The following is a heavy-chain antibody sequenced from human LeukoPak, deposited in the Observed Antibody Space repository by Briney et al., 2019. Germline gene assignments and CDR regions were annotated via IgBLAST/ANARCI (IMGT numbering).Heavy chain of an antibody. D-gene: IGHD3-10*01. J-gene: IGHJ4*02. CDR1: GFTFSTYA. CDR2: ISSNGRSI. Sequence: PGGSLRLSCSGSGFTFSTYAMHWVRQAPGKGLEYVSGISSNGRSIYYVDSVKGRFTISRDNSKNTLNLQMSSLRPEDTAVYYCVKDVGLSTGSCFDYWGQGTLVTVSS. CDR3: VKDVGLSTGSCFDY. V-gene: IGHV3-64*03.